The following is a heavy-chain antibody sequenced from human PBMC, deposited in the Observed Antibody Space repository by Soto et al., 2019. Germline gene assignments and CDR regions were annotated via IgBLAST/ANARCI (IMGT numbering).Heavy chain of an antibody. CDR1: GGSISSGGYS. D-gene: IGHD2-15*01. CDR2: IYHSGST. V-gene: IGHV4-30-2*01. Sequence: SETLSLTCAVSGGSISSGGYSWSWIRQPPGKGLEWIGYIYHSGSTYYNPSLKSRVTISVDRSKNQFSLKLSSVTAADTAVHYCARGDCSGGSCYGRRNCFDPWGQGTLVTVSS. CDR3: ARGDCSGGSCYGRRNCFDP. J-gene: IGHJ5*02.